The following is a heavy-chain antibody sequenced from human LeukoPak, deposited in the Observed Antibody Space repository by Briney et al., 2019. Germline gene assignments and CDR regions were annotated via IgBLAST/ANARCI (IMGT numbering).Heavy chain of an antibody. J-gene: IGHJ4*02. V-gene: IGHV3-30*04. CDR1: GFNFSSYA. D-gene: IGHD3-10*01. CDR2: ISCDGSNK. CDR3: ARDTYYYGSGLDY. Sequence: PGGSLRLSCAASGFNFSSYAMHWVRQGPGKGLEWVVVISCDGSNKYYAESVKGRFTISRDNSKNTLYLQMNSLRAEDTAVYYCARDTYYYGSGLDYWGQGTLVTVSS.